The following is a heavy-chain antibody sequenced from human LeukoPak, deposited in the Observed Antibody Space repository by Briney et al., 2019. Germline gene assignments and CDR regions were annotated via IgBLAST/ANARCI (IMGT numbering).Heavy chain of an antibody. Sequence: SETLSLTCTVSGGSISSSRYYWGWIHQAPGKGLEWIGSIFYAGSTYYNPSFKSRATISVDTSKNQFSLKLSSVTAADTAVYYCARQKSGGMDVWGQGTTVTVSS. V-gene: IGHV4-39*01. CDR1: GGSISSSRYY. CDR3: ARQKSGGMDV. CDR2: IFYAGST. J-gene: IGHJ6*02.